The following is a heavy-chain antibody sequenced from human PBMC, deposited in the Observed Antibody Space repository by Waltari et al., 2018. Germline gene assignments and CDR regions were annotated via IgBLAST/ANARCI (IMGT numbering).Heavy chain of an antibody. D-gene: IGHD4-17*01. J-gene: IGHJ5*02. CDR2: IYPGDSDT. V-gene: IGHV5-51*01. CDR1: GYSFTSYW. Sequence: EVQLVQSGAEVKKPGESLKLSCKGSGYSFTSYWNGWVRQMPGKGLEGMVIIYPGDSDTRYSPSFQGQVTISADKSISTAYLQWSSLKASDTAMYYCARVGRNYGDYGGFDPWGQGTLVTVSS. CDR3: ARVGRNYGDYGGFDP.